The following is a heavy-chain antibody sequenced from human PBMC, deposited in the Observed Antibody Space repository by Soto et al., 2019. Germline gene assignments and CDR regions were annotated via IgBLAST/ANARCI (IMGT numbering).Heavy chain of an antibody. CDR3: ARVASKGDFWSGYPEFSRAFYYYGMDV. J-gene: IGHJ6*02. CDR1: GYTFTSYD. D-gene: IGHD3-3*01. V-gene: IGHV1-8*01. Sequence: GASVKVSCKASGYTFTSYDINWVRQATGQGLEWMGWMNPNSGNTGYAQKFQGRVTMTRNTSISTAYMELSSLRAEDTAVYYCARVASKGDFWSGYPEFSRAFYYYGMDVWGQGTTVTVSS. CDR2: MNPNSGNT.